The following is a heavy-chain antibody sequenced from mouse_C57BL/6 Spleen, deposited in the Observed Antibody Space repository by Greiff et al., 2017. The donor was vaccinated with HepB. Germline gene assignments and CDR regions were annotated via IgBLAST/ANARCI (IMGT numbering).Heavy chain of an antibody. J-gene: IGHJ2*01. CDR1: GFNIKDDY. V-gene: IGHV14-4*01. CDR2: IDPENGDT. CDR3: TTGERYYFDY. Sequence: EVQVVESGAELVRPGASVKLSCTASGFNIKDDYMHWVKQRPEQGLEWIGWIDPENGDTEYASKFQGKATITADTSSNTAYLQLSSLTSEDTAVYYCTTGERYYFDYWGQGTTLTVSS.